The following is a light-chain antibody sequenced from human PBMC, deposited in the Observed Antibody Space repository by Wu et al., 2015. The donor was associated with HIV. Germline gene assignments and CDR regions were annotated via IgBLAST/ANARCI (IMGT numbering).Light chain of an antibody. CDR2: DVS. CDR3: LQYADSPRT. J-gene: IGKJ1*01. Sequence: EIVLTQSPGTLSLSPGERATLSCRANETVIRSSVAWYQQTPGQPPRLLIYDVSNRATGIPDRFSGSGSGTYFTLTISRLESEDFAMYYCLQYADSPRTFGQGTKVDIK. V-gene: IGKV3-20*01. CDR1: ETVIRSS.